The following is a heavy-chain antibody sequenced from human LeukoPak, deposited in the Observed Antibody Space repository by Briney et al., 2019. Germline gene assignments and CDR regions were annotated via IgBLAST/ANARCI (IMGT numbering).Heavy chain of an antibody. CDR1: GFTFSNYW. CDR2: MNIDGSEK. D-gene: IGHD3-22*01. V-gene: IGHV3-7*03. CDR3: ARDSRSGYYYDSSGIAPFDY. Sequence: PGGSLRLSCAASGFTFSNYWMGWVRQAPGKRLEWVANMNIDGSEKYYADSVKGRFSISRDNAKNSLYLQMNSLRDEDTAVYYCARDSRSGYYYDSSGIAPFDYWGQGTLVTVSS. J-gene: IGHJ4*02.